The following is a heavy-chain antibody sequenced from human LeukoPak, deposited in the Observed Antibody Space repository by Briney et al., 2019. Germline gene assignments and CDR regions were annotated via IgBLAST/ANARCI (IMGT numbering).Heavy chain of an antibody. CDR2: IYYSGSA. Sequence: SETLSLTCTVSGGSISSYYWSWIRQPPGKGLEWIGYIYYSGSANYNPSLQSRVTISVDTSKNQFSLKLSSVTAADTAVYYCARNIRTGDLNWFDPWGQGTLVTVSS. J-gene: IGHJ5*02. D-gene: IGHD7-27*01. CDR1: GGSISSYY. V-gene: IGHV4-59*01. CDR3: ARNIRTGDLNWFDP.